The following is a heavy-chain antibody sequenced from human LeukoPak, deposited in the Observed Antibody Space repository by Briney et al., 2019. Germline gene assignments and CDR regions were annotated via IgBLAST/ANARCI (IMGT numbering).Heavy chain of an antibody. CDR1: GFTFSSYA. CDR2: IIGSGSRT. CDR3: AKDRAQQLVLDF. D-gene: IGHD6-13*01. J-gene: IGHJ4*02. Sequence: PGGSLRLSCAVSGFTFSSYAMSWVRQAPAKGLEWVSAIIGSGSRTYYADSVKGRFTISRDNSKNTLFLQMNSLRAEDTAVYYCAKDRAQQLVLDFWGQGTLVTVSS. V-gene: IGHV3-23*01.